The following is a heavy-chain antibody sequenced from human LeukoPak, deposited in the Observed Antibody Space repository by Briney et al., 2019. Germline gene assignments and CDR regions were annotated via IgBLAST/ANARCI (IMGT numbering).Heavy chain of an antibody. CDR3: ARAEEYSSSFYYYYGMDV. CDR2: INPNSGGT. Sequence: ASVKVSCKASGSTFIDYYMHWVRQAPGQGLEWMGWINPNSGGTNYAQKFQGRVTMTRDTSISTAYMELSRLRSDDTAVYYCARAEEYSSSFYYYYGMDVWGQGTTVTVSS. CDR1: GSTFIDYY. D-gene: IGHD6-13*01. V-gene: IGHV1-2*02. J-gene: IGHJ6*02.